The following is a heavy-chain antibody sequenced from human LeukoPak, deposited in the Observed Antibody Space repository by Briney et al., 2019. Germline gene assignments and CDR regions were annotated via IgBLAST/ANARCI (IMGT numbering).Heavy chain of an antibody. CDR1: GGSISSYY. CDR3: ARDFYDFWSGTYDF. CDR2: IYYSGST. J-gene: IGHJ4*02. Sequence: SETLSLTCTVTGGSISSYYWNWIRQLPGKGLEWIGYIYYSGSTKYNPSLKSRVTITADTSKNQFSLKLSSVTAADTAVYYCARDFYDFWSGTYDFWGQGTLVTVSS. V-gene: IGHV4-59*01. D-gene: IGHD3-3*01.